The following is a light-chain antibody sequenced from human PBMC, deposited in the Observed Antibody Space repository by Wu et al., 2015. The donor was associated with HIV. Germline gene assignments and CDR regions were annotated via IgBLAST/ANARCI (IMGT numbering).Light chain of an antibody. J-gene: IGKJ2*01. V-gene: IGKV3-11*01. CDR2: DSS. CDR3: QQFEF. CDR1: QSGNS. Sequence: EVVLTQSPGTLSLSPGESATLFCKVSQSGNSLTWIRKRRGQAPRLLIYDSSRRASGVPDRFIGSGSGTDFSLTIKNVIREDFAVYYCQQFEFFGLGTALEI.